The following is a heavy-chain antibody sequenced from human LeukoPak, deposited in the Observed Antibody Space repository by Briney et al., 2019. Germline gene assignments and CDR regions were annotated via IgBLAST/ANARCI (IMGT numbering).Heavy chain of an antibody. Sequence: PGGSLRLSCSASGLTLSGYWMHWVRQIPGKGLVWVSRINSDGSSTNYADSVKGRFTISRDNVKNTLCLQMNSLRAKDTAVYYCARGGYYSYNWFDPWGQGTLVTVSS. D-gene: IGHD3-22*01. V-gene: IGHV3-74*01. CDR2: INSDGSST. CDR1: GLTLSGYW. CDR3: ARGGYYSYNWFDP. J-gene: IGHJ5*02.